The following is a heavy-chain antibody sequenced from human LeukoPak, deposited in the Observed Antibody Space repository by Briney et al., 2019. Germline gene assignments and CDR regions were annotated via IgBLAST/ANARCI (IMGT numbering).Heavy chain of an antibody. CDR3: AKTRGPTYYYGSGSYYSDAFDI. J-gene: IGHJ3*02. CDR1: GFTFSSYA. CDR2: ISYDGSNK. D-gene: IGHD3-10*01. V-gene: IGHV3-30-3*02. Sequence: GGSLRLSCAASGFTFSSYAMHWVRQAPGKGLEWVAVISYDGSNKYYADSVKGRFTISRDNSKNTLYLQMNSLRAEDTAVYYCAKTRGPTYYYGSGSYYSDAFDIWGQGTMVTVSS.